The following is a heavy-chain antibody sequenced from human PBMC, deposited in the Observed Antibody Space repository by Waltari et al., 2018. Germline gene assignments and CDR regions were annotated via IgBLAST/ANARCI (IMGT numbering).Heavy chain of an antibody. J-gene: IGHJ4*02. Sequence: QVQLVQSGAEVKEPGASVKVSCKTSGYTFTAYYLHWVRQAPGQGLEWMAWINANTGDSKSAQTFQGRVTVTRDTSITTAYLELSGLRSDDTALYYCARETLPGNKIIDYWGQGTLVTGSS. CDR2: INANTGDS. D-gene: IGHD1-1*01. CDR1: GYTFTAYY. CDR3: ARETLPGNKIIDY. V-gene: IGHV1-2*02.